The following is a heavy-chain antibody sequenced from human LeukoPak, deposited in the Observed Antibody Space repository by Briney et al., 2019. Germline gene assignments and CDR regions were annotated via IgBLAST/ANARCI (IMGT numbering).Heavy chain of an antibody. Sequence: PSETLSLTCAVSGGSISSGGYSWSWIRQPPGKGLEWIGYIYHSGSTYCNPSLKSRVTISVDRSKYQFSLKLSSVTAADTAVYYCARALGSSSWYEEEDAFDIWGQGTMVTVSS. V-gene: IGHV4-30-2*01. CDR1: GGSISSGGYS. CDR3: ARALGSSSWYEEEDAFDI. CDR2: IYHSGST. J-gene: IGHJ3*02. D-gene: IGHD6-13*01.